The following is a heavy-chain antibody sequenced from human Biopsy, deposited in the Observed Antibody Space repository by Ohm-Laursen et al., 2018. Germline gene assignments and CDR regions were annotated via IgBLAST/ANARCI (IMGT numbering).Heavy chain of an antibody. V-gene: IGHV1-69*10. D-gene: IGHD2/OR15-2a*01. J-gene: IGHJ6*02. CDR2: RITMLGIA. CDR3: AITSIMDV. Sequence: VKISCKASGGSSSKSGITWGRQAPGQGVEWMGRRITMLGIANHAQKFQDRLKITSDKITRTAYMELSSLSSEDTAVYYCAITSIMDVWGQGTTVTVSS. CDR1: GGSSSKSG.